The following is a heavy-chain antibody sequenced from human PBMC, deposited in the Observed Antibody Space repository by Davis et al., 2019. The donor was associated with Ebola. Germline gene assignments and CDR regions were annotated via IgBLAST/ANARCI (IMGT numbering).Heavy chain of an antibody. CDR2: INHSGST. J-gene: IGHJ6*04. V-gene: IGHV4-34*01. CDR1: GGSISSHY. D-gene: IGHD5-18*01. CDR3: ARRGYSAGYSYGYYGIDV. Sequence: SETLSLTCTVSGGSISSHYWSWTRQPPGKGLEWIGEINHSGSTNYNPSLKSRVTISVDTSKNQFSLKLSSVTAADTGVYYCARRGYSAGYSYGYYGIDVWGKGTTVTVSS.